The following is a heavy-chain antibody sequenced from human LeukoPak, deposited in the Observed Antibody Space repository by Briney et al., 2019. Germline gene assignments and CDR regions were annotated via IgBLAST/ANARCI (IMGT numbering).Heavy chain of an antibody. CDR1: GFTFSSYG. CDR3: ATDRAAADQVALYYHYYGMDV. D-gene: IGHD6-13*01. J-gene: IGHJ6*02. Sequence: PGGSLRLSCAASGFTFSSYGMHWVRQAPGKGLEWVAVIWYDGSNKYYADSVKGRFTISRDNSKNTLYLQMNSLRAEDTAVYYCATDRAAADQVALYYHYYGMDVWGQGTTVTVSS. V-gene: IGHV3-33*01. CDR2: IWYDGSNK.